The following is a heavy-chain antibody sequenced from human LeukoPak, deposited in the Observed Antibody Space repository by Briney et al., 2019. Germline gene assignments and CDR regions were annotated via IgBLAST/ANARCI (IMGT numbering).Heavy chain of an antibody. Sequence: SVKVSCKASGGTFSSYAISWVRQAPGQGLEWMGGIIPIFGTANYAQKFQGRVTITTDESTSTAYMELSSLRSEDTAVYYCARGAHGSGWTGGAFDIWGQATMVTVSS. V-gene: IGHV1-69*05. CDR1: GGTFSSYA. CDR2: IIPIFGTA. J-gene: IGHJ3*02. CDR3: ARGAHGSGWTGGAFDI. D-gene: IGHD6-19*01.